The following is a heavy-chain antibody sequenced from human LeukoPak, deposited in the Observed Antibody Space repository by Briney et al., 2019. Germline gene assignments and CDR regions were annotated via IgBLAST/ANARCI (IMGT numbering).Heavy chain of an antibody. CDR2: INHSGST. V-gene: IGHV4-34*01. J-gene: IGHJ3*02. Sequence: SETLSLTCAVYGGSFSGYYWSWIRQPPGKGLEWIGEINHSGSTNYNPSLKSRVTISVDTSKNQFSLKLSSVTAADTAVYYCARIQLWFNDAFDIWGQGTMVTVSS. CDR3: ARIQLWFNDAFDI. CDR1: GGSFSGYY. D-gene: IGHD5-18*01.